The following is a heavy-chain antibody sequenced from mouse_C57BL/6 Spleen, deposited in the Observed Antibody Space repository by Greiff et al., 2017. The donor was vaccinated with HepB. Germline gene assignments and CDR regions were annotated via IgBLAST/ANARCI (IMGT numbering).Heavy chain of an antibody. CDR3: ASYGSSYVGFDY. V-gene: IGHV1-82*01. J-gene: IGHJ2*01. Sequence: QVQLQQSGPELVKPGASVKISCKASGYAFSSSWMNWVKQRPGKGLEWIGRIYPGDGDTNYNGKFKGKATLTADKSSSTAYMQLSSLTSEDSAVYFCASYGSSYVGFDYWGQGTTLTVSS. CDR2: IYPGDGDT. D-gene: IGHD1-1*01. CDR1: GYAFSSSW.